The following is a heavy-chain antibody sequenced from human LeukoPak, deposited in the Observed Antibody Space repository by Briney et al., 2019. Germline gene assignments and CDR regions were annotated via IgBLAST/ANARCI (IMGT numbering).Heavy chain of an antibody. V-gene: IGHV7-4-1*02. D-gene: IGHD1-1*01. Sequence: ASVKVSCKASGYTFTSYPINWVRQAPGQGLEWMGWIHTTTGNPTYARGFTGRFVFSLDISVSTAYLLINSLKAEDTAIYYCASRPGQLPPAPHDYWGQGTLVSVSS. CDR2: IHTTTGNP. CDR1: GYTFTSYP. J-gene: IGHJ4*02. CDR3: ASRPGQLPPAPHDY.